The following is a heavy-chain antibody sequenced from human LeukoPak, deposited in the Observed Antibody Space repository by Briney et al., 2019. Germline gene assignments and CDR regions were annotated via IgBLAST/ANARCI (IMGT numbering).Heavy chain of an antibody. D-gene: IGHD7-27*01. Sequence: GGSLRLSCAASGFIFTDYSINWVRQAPGKGLEWISYIDKTSSNIYYADSVKGRFTISRDNAKNSLYLQMNSPRAEDTAVYYCARESYWGSSAKGFDYWGQGTLVTVSS. J-gene: IGHJ4*02. CDR1: GFIFTDYS. V-gene: IGHV3-48*01. CDR2: IDKTSSNI. CDR3: ARESYWGSSAKGFDY.